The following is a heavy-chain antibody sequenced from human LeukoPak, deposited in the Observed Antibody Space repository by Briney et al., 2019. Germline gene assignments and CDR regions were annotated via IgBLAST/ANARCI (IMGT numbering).Heavy chain of an antibody. Sequence: GASVKVSCKASGGTFSSYAISWVRQAPGQGLEWMGGIIPIFGTANYAQKFQGRVTITTDESTSTAYMELSSLRSEDTAVYYCARAYRLSGSYSYGGYWGQGTLVTVSS. CDR1: GGTFSSYA. J-gene: IGHJ4*02. V-gene: IGHV1-69*05. CDR3: ARAYRLSGSYSYGGY. CDR2: IIPIFGTA. D-gene: IGHD1-26*01.